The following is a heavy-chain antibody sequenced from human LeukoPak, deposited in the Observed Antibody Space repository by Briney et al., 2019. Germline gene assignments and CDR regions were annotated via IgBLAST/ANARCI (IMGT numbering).Heavy chain of an antibody. CDR2: IYYRGST. Sequence: PSETLSLTCTISGDSISSSSYYWGWIRQPPGKGLEWIGDIYYRGSTYYNPSLKSRVTISVDTSKNQFSLKLSSVTAADTAVYYCARDGPIWYYYDGSGYYGSFDYWGQGTLVTVSS. CDR1: GDSISSSSYY. D-gene: IGHD3-22*01. V-gene: IGHV4-39*02. CDR3: ARDGPIWYYYDGSGYYGSFDY. J-gene: IGHJ4*02.